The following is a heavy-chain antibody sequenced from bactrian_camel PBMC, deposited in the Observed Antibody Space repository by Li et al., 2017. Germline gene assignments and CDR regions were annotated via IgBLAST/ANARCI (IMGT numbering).Heavy chain of an antibody. CDR3: AARGPYCYTKLSVRDFTY. D-gene: IGHD2*01. J-gene: IGHJ4*01. Sequence: VQLVESGGGTVQAGGSLRLSCVASGYTWKTRYAMGWFRQAPGQSREGVAGVHLYDGDTLYADSVKGRFTISQDNAKNTVYLQMNSLKPEDTAMYYCAARGPYCYTKLSVRDFTYWGQGTQVTVSS. CDR2: VHLYDGDT. V-gene: IGHV3S63*01. CDR1: GYTWKTRYA.